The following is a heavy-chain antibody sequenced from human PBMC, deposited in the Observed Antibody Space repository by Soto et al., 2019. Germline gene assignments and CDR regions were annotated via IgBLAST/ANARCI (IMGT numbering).Heavy chain of an antibody. CDR1: GGSVSSGSYY. V-gene: IGHV4-61*01. CDR3: ARVNSRVYYFDY. Sequence: SETLSLTCTVSGGSVSSGSYYWSWIRQPPGKGLEWIGYIYYSGSTNYNPSLKSRVTISVDTSKNQFSLKLSSVTAADTAVYYCARVNSRVYYFDYWGQGTLVTV. J-gene: IGHJ4*02. CDR2: IYYSGST. D-gene: IGHD1-20*01.